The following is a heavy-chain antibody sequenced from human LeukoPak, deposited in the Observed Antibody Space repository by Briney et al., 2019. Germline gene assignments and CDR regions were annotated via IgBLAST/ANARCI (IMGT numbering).Heavy chain of an antibody. CDR1: GFRFSAYW. D-gene: IGHD2-2*02. V-gene: IGHV3-74*01. CDR2: INSDGSVT. J-gene: IGHJ5*01. CDR3: ARSSHYTIPFDS. Sequence: GGSLRLSCATSGFRFSAYWMHWVRQAPGKGLVWVSRINSDGSVTSFADSVKGRFTISRDNAENTVYLQLNSLTVEDTAVYFCARSSHYTIPFDSWGQGVLVTVSS.